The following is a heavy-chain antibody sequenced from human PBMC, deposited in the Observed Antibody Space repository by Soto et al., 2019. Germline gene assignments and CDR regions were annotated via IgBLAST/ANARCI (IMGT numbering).Heavy chain of an antibody. CDR2: IIPIFGTA. CDR1: GGTFSSYA. J-gene: IGHJ4*02. D-gene: IGHD6-13*01. CDR3: ARDKSGSSWFDY. V-gene: IGHV1-69*13. Sequence: SVKVSCKASGGTFSSYAISWVRQAPGQGLEWMGGIIPIFGTANYAQKFQGRVTITADESTRTAYMELSSLRSEDTAVYYCARDKSGSSWFDYWGQGTLVTVSS.